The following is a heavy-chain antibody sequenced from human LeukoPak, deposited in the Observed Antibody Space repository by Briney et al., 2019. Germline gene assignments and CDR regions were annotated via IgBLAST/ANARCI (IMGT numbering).Heavy chain of an antibody. CDR2: ISWNSGSI. CDR3: AKVHYGDYYDY. Sequence: SGGSLRLSCAASGFTFDDYAMHWVRQAPGKGLEWVSGISWNSGSIGYADSVKGRFTISRGNAKNSLYLQMNSLRAEDTALYYCAKVHYGDYYDYWGQGTLVTVSS. D-gene: IGHD4-17*01. V-gene: IGHV3-9*01. J-gene: IGHJ4*02. CDR1: GFTFDDYA.